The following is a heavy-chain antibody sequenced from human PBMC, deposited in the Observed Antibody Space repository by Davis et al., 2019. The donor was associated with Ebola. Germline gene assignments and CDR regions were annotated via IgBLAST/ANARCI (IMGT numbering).Heavy chain of an antibody. D-gene: IGHD5-12*01. CDR1: GFTFSSYS. CDR3: ARAIVGSTTYYFEY. V-gene: IGHV3-21*01. J-gene: IGHJ4*02. Sequence: PGGSLRLSCAASGFTFSSYSMNWVRQAPGKGLEWVSSISSSSSYIYYADSVKGRFTISRDNAKNSLYLQMNSLRVEDTAVYYCARAIVGSTTYYFEYWGQGTLVTVSS. CDR2: ISSSSSYI.